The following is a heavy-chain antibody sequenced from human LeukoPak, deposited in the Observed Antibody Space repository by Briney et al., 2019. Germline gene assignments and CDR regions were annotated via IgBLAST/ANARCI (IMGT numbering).Heavy chain of an antibody. V-gene: IGHV3-23*01. J-gene: IGHJ4*02. Sequence: PGGSLRLSCAVSGFTSGIYAVSWVRQAPGKGLEWVSAFSGGGDSYYADSVRGRFTISRDNSKKILYLQMNSLGAEDTAVYYCGKEVERHFDLRYWGQGTLVTVSS. D-gene: IGHD2-15*01. CDR2: FSGGGDS. CDR1: GFTSGIYA. CDR3: GKEVERHFDLRY.